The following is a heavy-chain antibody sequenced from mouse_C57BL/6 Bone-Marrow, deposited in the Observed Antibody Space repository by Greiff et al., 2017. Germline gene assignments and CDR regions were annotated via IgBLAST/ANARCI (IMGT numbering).Heavy chain of an antibody. J-gene: IGHJ1*03. CDR1: GYTFTSYW. V-gene: IGHV1-55*01. CDR2: IYPGSGRT. D-gene: IGHD2-5*01. Sequence: QVQLQQPGAELVKPGASVKMSCKASGYTFTSYWITWVKQRPGHGLEWIGDIYPGSGRTNYNEKFKSKATLTVDTSSSTTYMQLSSLTSEDSSVYYCAIPYYSNYWYFDVWGTGTTVTVSS. CDR3: AIPYYSNYWYFDV.